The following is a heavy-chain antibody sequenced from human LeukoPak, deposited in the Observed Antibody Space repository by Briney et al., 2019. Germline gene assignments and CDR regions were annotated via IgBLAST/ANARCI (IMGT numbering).Heavy chain of an antibody. CDR3: AKTPRGLTVFWFDP. J-gene: IGHJ5*02. Sequence: PGGSLRLSCAASGFTFSSYAMSWVRQAPGKGLEWVSAISGSGNSTFYADSVKGRFTISRDNSKNTLYLQMNSLRAEDTAVYFCAKTPRGLTVFWFDPWGQGTLVTVSS. CDR2: ISGSGNST. D-gene: IGHD1-20*01. CDR1: GFTFSSYA. V-gene: IGHV3-23*01.